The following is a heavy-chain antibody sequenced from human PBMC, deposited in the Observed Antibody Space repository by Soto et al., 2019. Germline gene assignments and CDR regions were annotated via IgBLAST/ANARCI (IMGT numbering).Heavy chain of an antibody. CDR3: ARGPPPYCGGDCYSSWFDP. V-gene: IGHV1-69*01. J-gene: IGHJ5*02. CDR2: IIPIFGTA. Sequence: QVQLVQSGAEVKKPGSSVKVSCKASGGTFSSYAISWVRQAPGQGLEWMGGIIPIFGTANYAQKFQGRVTITADESTRTAYMELSSLRSEDTAVYYCARGPPPYCGGDCYSSWFDPWGQGTLVTVSS. D-gene: IGHD2-21*02. CDR1: GGTFSSYA.